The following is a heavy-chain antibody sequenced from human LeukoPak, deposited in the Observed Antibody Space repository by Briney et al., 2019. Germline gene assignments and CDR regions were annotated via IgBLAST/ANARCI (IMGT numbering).Heavy chain of an antibody. V-gene: IGHV4-38-2*02. D-gene: IGHD1-26*01. Sequence: SETLSLTCTVSGYSISTGYFWGWIRQTPGKGLEGIGCIYHSGTTYYNPSLKSRVTISVDTSENQFSLKLNSVTAADTAVYYCARDGSYYRDWFDPWGQGTLVTVS. CDR1: GYSISTGYF. CDR3: ARDGSYYRDWFDP. CDR2: IYHSGTT. J-gene: IGHJ5*02.